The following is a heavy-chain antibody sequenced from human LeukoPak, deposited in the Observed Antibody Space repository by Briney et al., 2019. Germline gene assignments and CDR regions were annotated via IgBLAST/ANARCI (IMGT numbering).Heavy chain of an antibody. CDR1: GFTFSSYW. CDR3: ARHPEHWFDP. CDR2: IKQDGSEK. Sequence: GGSLRLSCAASGFTFSSYWMTWVRQAPGKGLEWVANIKQDGSEKRYVDSVKGRFTISRDNAKNSLSLQMNSLRAEDTAVYYCARHPEHWFDPWGQGTLVTVSS. J-gene: IGHJ5*02. V-gene: IGHV3-7*01.